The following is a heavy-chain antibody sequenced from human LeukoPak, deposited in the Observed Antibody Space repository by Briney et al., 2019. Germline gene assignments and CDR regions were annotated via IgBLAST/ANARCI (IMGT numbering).Heavy chain of an antibody. CDR3: ARADSSKTRAFDY. J-gene: IGHJ4*02. CDR2: IIGDGGST. D-gene: IGHD3-22*01. CDR1: GFTFSSYW. V-gene: IGHV3-74*01. Sequence: GGSLRLSCAASGFTFSSYWMHWVRHAPGEGLVRVSRIIGDGGSTNYADSVKGRFTISRDNAENTLYLQMNSLRAEDTAVYYCARADSSKTRAFDYWGQGTLVTVSS.